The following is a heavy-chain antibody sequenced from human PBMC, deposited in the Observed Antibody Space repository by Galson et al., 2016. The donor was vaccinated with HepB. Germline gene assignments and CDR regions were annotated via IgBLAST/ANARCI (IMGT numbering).Heavy chain of an antibody. D-gene: IGHD6-13*01. CDR2: FDPEDGDT. J-gene: IGHJ4*02. CDR1: GYTLTELS. V-gene: IGHV1-24*01. CDR3: ATGWRSSWYDDLGY. Sequence: SVKVSCKVSGYTLTELSMHWVRQAPGKGLEWMGRFDPEDGDTVYAQKFQGRVTMTEDTSTDTAYMNLRSLRSEDTAVYYCATGWRSSWYDDLGYWGQGTLVTVSS.